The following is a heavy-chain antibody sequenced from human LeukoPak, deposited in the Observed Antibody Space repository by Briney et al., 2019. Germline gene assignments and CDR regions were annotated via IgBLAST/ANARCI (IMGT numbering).Heavy chain of an antibody. D-gene: IGHD5-18*01. CDR1: GGSISSYY. CDR2: IYTSGST. CDR3: ARDYGYGPGGDAFDI. V-gene: IGHV4-4*07. J-gene: IGHJ3*02. Sequence: PSETLSLTCTVSGGSISSYYWSWIRQPAGKGLEWIGRIYTSGSTNYNPSLKSRVTMSVDTPKNQFSLKLSSVTAADTAVYYCARDYGYGPGGDAFDIWGQGTMVTVSS.